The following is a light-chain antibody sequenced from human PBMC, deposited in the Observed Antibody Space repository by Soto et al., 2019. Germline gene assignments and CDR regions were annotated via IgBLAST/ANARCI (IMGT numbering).Light chain of an antibody. Sequence: EVVLTQSPGTLSLSPGERATLSCRASQSVTNNYLAWYQQRTGQAPRLLIFGSSDRATGIPDRFSGSGSGTDFTLTISRLEPEDFAVYYCHQYGSSPPYTFGQGNKLEIK. J-gene: IGKJ2*01. CDR2: GSS. CDR3: HQYGSSPPYT. CDR1: QSVTNNY. V-gene: IGKV3-20*01.